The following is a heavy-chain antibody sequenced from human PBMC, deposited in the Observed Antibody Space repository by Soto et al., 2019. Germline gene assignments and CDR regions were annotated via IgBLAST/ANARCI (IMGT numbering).Heavy chain of an antibody. V-gene: IGHV3-23*01. Sequence: ELQLLDSGGGLVQPGGSLRLSCEASGSTFSSSAMSWVRQAPGKGLEWVSGISGSGSSTYYPDSLKGRFTISRDNSKNTVYLQMNSLRAEDTAVYYCTRIDTMIRGVKGGIDVGGQCTTVTVSS. CDR2: ISGSGSST. CDR3: TRIDTMIRGVKGGIDV. D-gene: IGHD3-10*01. J-gene: IGHJ6*02. CDR1: GSTFSSSA.